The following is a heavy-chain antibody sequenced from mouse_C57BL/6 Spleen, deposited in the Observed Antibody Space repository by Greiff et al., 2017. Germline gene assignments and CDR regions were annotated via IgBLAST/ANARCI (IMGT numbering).Heavy chain of an antibody. CDR2: INPNNGGT. CDR1: GYTFTDYN. J-gene: IGHJ4*01. V-gene: IGHV1-18*01. D-gene: IGHD2-2*01. CDR3: AREVTTTGYYAMDY. Sequence: EVKLQESGPELVKPGASVKIPCKASGYTFTDYNMDWVKQSHGKSLEWIGDINPNNGGTIYNQKFKGKATLTVDKSSSTAYMELRSLTSEDTAVYYCAREVTTTGYYAMDYWGQGTSVTVSS.